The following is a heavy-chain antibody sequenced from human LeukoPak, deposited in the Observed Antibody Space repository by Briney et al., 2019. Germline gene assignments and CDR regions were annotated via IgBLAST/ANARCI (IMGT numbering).Heavy chain of an antibody. D-gene: IGHD5-24*01. V-gene: IGHV4-59*01. CDR1: GGSMSSYR. Sequence: SETLSLTCTVSGGSMSSYRWSWIRQPPGKGLEWIAYIYYSGTTNYNPSHKSRVTTSVDTSKNQFSLKLSSVTAADTAVYYCARGNLEMAAVDYWGQGTLVTVSS. J-gene: IGHJ4*02. CDR2: IYYSGTT. CDR3: ARGNLEMAAVDY.